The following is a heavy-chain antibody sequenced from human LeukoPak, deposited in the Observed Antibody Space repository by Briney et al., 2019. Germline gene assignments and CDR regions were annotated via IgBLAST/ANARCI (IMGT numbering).Heavy chain of an antibody. V-gene: IGHV3-23*01. D-gene: IGHD3-22*01. CDR2: ISGSGGST. J-gene: IGHJ4*02. CDR1: GFTFSSNW. CDR3: ARYRVVVITNKNYYFDY. Sequence: GGSLRLSCAASGFTFSSNWMHWVRQAPGKGLEWVSAISGSGGSTYYADSVKGRFTISRDNSKNTLYLQMNSLRAEDTAVYYCARYRVVVITNKNYYFDYWGQGTLVTVSS.